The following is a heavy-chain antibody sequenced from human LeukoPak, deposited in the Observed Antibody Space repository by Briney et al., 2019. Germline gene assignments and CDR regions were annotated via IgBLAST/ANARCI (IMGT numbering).Heavy chain of an antibody. CDR2: INHSGST. CDR3: ATKDVAAAGTLYYFDY. D-gene: IGHD6-13*01. J-gene: IGHJ4*02. Sequence: PSETLSLTCAVYGGSFSGYYWSWIRQPPGKGLEWIGEINHSGSTNYNPPLKSRVTISVDTSKNQFSLKLSSVTAADTAVFYCATKDVAAAGTLYYFDYWGQGTLVTVSS. V-gene: IGHV4-34*01. CDR1: GGSFSGYY.